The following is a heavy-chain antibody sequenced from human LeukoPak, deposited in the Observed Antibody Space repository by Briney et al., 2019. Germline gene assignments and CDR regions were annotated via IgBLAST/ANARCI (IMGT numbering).Heavy chain of an antibody. V-gene: IGHV4-34*01. CDR1: GGSFSGYY. Sequence: SETLSLTCAVYGGSFSGYYWSWIRQPPGKGLEWIGEINHSGSTNYNPSLKSRVTISVDTSKNQFSLKPSSVTAADTAVYYCARVGYYDSSGYFRNWGQGTLVTVSS. CDR3: ARVGYYDSSGYFRN. D-gene: IGHD3-22*01. J-gene: IGHJ4*02. CDR2: INHSGST.